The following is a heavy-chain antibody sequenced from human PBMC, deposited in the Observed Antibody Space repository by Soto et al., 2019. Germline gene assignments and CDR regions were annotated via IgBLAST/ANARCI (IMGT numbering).Heavy chain of an antibody. V-gene: IGHV3-23*01. D-gene: IGHD3-10*01. Sequence: GGSLRLSCAASGFTFSSYGMSWVRQAPGKGLEWISGFSGSGGSTYYADSVKGRFTISRDNSKNTLYLQMNSLRAEDTAVNYCAKSAYFYGSGSYGAFDIWGQGTMVTVSS. CDR1: GFTFSSYG. CDR2: FSGSGGST. J-gene: IGHJ3*02. CDR3: AKSAYFYGSGSYGAFDI.